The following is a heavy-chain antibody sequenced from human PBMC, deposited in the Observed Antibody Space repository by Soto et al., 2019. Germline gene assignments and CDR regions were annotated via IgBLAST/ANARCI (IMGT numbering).Heavy chain of an antibody. J-gene: IGHJ4*02. V-gene: IGHV4-59*08. CDR2: IYYSGST. D-gene: IGHD6-13*01. CDR1: GGSISSYY. CDR3: ARLDSSSWNQIFDY. Sequence: SETLSLTCTVSGGSISSYYWSWIRQPPGKGLEWIGYIYYSGSTNYNPSLKSRVTISVDTSKNQFSLKLSSVTAADTAVYYCARLDSSSWNQIFDYWGQGTLVTVSS.